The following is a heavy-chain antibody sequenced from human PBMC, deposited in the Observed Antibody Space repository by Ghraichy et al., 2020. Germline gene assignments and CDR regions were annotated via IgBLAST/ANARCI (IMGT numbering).Heavy chain of an antibody. J-gene: IGHJ5*02. CDR3: ARGPRYRSSWYRIGWFDP. V-gene: IGHV4-34*01. Sequence: SETLSLTCAVYGGSFSGYYWSWIRQPPGKGLEWIGEINHSGSTNYNPSLKSRVTISVDTSKNQFSLKLSSVTAADTAVYYCARGPRYRSSWYRIGWFDPWGQGTLVTVSS. CDR2: INHSGST. D-gene: IGHD6-13*01. CDR1: GGSFSGYY.